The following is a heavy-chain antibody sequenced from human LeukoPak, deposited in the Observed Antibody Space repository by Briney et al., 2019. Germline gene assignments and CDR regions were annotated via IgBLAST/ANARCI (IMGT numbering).Heavy chain of an antibody. CDR2: ISGSGGST. V-gene: IGHV3-23*01. D-gene: IGHD3-10*01. CDR1: GFTFSSYA. Sequence: GGSLRLSRAASGFTFSSYAMSWVRQAPGKGLEWVSAISGSGGSTYYADSVKGRFTISRDNSKNTLYLQMNSLRAEDTAVYYCAKELLWFGELISENDYWGQGTLVTVSS. CDR3: AKELLWFGELISENDY. J-gene: IGHJ4*02.